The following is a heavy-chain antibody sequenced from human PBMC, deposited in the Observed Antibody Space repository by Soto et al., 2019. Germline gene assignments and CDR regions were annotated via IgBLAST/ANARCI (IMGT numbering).Heavy chain of an antibody. J-gene: IGHJ6*02. CDR3: TRDTITMVRGVIGPHYYYGMDV. CDR1: GFTFGDYA. D-gene: IGHD3-10*01. V-gene: IGHV3-49*03. Sequence: GGSLRLSCTASGFTFGDYAMNWFRQAPGKGLEWVGFIRSKAYGGTTEYAASVKGRFTISRDDSKSIAYLQMNSLKTEDTAVYYCTRDTITMVRGVIGPHYYYGMDVWGQGTTVTVSS. CDR2: IRSKAYGGTT.